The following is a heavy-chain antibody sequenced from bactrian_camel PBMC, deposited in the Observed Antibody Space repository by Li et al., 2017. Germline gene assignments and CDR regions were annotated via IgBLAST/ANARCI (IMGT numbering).Heavy chain of an antibody. CDR1: GFTFSSSD. CDR2: IYTGGGST. V-gene: IGHV3S40*01. J-gene: IGHJ4*01. Sequence: DVQLVESGGGLVQPGGSLRLSCTASGFTFSSSDMSWVRQAPGKGLEWVSTIYTGGGSTYYADPVKGRFTISKDSAMNTLYLQMNSLKPEDTAMHYCAAAPCPYGARPPESINYWGQGTQVTV. CDR3: AAAPCPYGARPPESINY. D-gene: IGHD6*01.